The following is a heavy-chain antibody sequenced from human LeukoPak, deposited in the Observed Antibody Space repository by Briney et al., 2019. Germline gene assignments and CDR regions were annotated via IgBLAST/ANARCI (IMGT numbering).Heavy chain of an antibody. CDR1: RGTFSSYT. D-gene: IGHD1-26*01. J-gene: IGHJ4*02. CDR3: ARVGPGIVGATNY. CDR2: IIPILGIA. Sequence: EASVKVSCKASRGTFSSYTISWVRQAPGQGLEWMGRIIPILGIANYAQKFQGRVTITADKSTSTAYMELSSLRSEDTAVYYCARVGPGIVGATNYWGQGTLVTVSS. V-gene: IGHV1-69*02.